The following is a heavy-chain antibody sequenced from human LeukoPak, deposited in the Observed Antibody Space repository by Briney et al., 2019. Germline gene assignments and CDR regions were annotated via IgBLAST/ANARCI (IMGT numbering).Heavy chain of an antibody. CDR2: MWYDGSNK. V-gene: IGHV3-33*01. Sequence: PGGSLRLSCAASGFTFSSYGMHWVRQAPGKGLEWVAVMWYDGSNKYYADSVKGRFTISRDNSKNTLYLQMNSLRAEDTAVYYCARDFKFRYRYGKYGMDVWGQGTTVAVSS. J-gene: IGHJ6*02. CDR1: GFTFSSYG. CDR3: ARDFKFRYRYGKYGMDV. D-gene: IGHD5-18*01.